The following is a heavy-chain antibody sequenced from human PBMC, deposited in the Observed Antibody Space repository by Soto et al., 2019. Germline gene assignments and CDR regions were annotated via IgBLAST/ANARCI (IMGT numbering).Heavy chain of an antibody. Sequence: PSETLSLTCTVSGGTISSGGYYWSWIRQHPGKGLEWIGYIYYSGSTYYNPSLKSRVTISVDTSKNQFSLKLSSVTAADTAVYYCARDRWRQQLDYYYGMDVWGQGTTVTVSS. J-gene: IGHJ6*02. CDR1: GGTISSGGYY. CDR2: IYYSGST. D-gene: IGHD6-13*01. V-gene: IGHV4-31*03. CDR3: ARDRWRQQLDYYYGMDV.